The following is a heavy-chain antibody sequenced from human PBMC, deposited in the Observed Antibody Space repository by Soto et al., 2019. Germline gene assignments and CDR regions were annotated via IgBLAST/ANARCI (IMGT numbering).Heavy chain of an antibody. CDR1: GGSISSGGYY. CDR2: IYYCGST. CDR3: ARVVLEYCTNSVCYTAPDY. J-gene: IGHJ4*02. V-gene: IGHV4-31*03. Sequence: SETLSLTCTVSGGSISSGGYYWSWIRQHPGKGMEWIGYIYYCGSTYYNPSLKSRVTISVDTSKNQFSLKLSSVTAADTAAYYFARVVLEYCTNSVCYTAPDYWGXGTLVTVAS. D-gene: IGHD2-8*01.